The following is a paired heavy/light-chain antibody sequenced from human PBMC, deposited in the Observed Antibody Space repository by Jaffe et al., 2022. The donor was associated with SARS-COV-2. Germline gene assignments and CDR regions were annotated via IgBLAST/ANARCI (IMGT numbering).Light chain of an antibody. J-gene: IGKJ2*01. Sequence: DIVMTQSPDSLAVSLGERATINCKSSQSVLYSSNNKNYLAWYQQKPGQPPKLLIYWASTRESGVPDRFSGSGSGTDFTLTISSLQAEDVAVYYCQQYYSTPQYTFGQGTKLEIK. V-gene: IGKV4-1*01. CDR3: QQYYSTPQYT. CDR1: QSVLYSSNNKNY. CDR2: WAS.
Heavy chain of an antibody. V-gene: IGHV4-4*07. CDR2: IYTSGST. CDR3: ARAPRGRWLQEGAFDI. J-gene: IGHJ3*02. Sequence: QVQLQESGPGLVKPSETLSLTCTVSGGSISSYYWSWIRQPAGKGLEWIGRIYTSGSTNYNPSLKSRVTMSVDTSKNQFSLKLSSVTAADTAVYYCARAPRGRWLQEGAFDIWGQGTMVTVSS. D-gene: IGHD3-16*01. CDR1: GGSISSYY.